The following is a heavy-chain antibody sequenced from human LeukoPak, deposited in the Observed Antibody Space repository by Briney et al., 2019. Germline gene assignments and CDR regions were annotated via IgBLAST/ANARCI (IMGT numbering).Heavy chain of an antibody. Sequence: GGPLRLSCAASGFTFSSYSMNWVRQAPGKGLEWVSSISSSSRYIYYADSVKGRFTISRDNAKNSLYLQMNSLRAEDTAVYYCARGATMARYDAFDIWGQGTMVTVSS. D-gene: IGHD3-10*01. CDR2: ISSSSRYI. J-gene: IGHJ3*02. CDR1: GFTFSSYS. V-gene: IGHV3-21*01. CDR3: ARGATMARYDAFDI.